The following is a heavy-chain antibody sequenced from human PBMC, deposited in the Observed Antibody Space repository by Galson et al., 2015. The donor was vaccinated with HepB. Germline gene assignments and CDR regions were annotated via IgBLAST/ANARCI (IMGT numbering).Heavy chain of an antibody. CDR3: SRGRSWGYFDV. CDR2: ISSEAFNGET. J-gene: IGHJ4*02. V-gene: IGHV3-49*03. D-gene: IGHD1-26*01. Sequence: SLRLSCAGSEFTLNDYAMNWFRQAPGKGLEWVGFISSEAFNGETRYAASVRGRFTISRDDSRNIASLQMDSLKTEDTAVYYCSRGRSWGYFDVWGQGTLVTVSS. CDR1: EFTLNDYA.